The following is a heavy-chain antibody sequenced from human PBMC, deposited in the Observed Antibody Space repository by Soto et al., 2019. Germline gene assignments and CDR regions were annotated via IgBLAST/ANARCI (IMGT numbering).Heavy chain of an antibody. Sequence: SEIMSLTCAVFGGYISGYYWTWIRQHPGTGLEWIGEINHSGSTNYNPSHKSRVTISVDTSKKQVSLKLRSVTAADTAVYYCARGFERGYSYGYFGFWGQGTLVTVSS. CDR3: ARGFERGYSYGYFGF. D-gene: IGHD5-18*01. V-gene: IGHV4-34*01. J-gene: IGHJ4*02. CDR1: GGYISGYY. CDR2: INHSGST.